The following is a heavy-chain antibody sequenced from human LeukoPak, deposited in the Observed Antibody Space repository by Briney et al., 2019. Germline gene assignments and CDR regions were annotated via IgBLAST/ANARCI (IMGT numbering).Heavy chain of an antibody. Sequence: GASVKVSCKASAYSFSSYGINWVRQAPGQGLEWMGWISAYNGNTNYAQKLQGRVTMTTDTSTSTAYMELRSLRSDDTAVYYCARDLIGDYPFDYWGQGTLVTVSS. J-gene: IGHJ4*02. CDR1: AYSFSSYG. D-gene: IGHD4-17*01. CDR3: ARDLIGDYPFDY. V-gene: IGHV1-18*01. CDR2: ISAYNGNT.